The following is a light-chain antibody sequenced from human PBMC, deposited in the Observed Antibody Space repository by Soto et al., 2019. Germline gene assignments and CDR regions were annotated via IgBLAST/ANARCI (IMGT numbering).Light chain of an antibody. V-gene: IGKV3-15*01. J-gene: IGKJ1*01. CDR3: QQYGSSPET. Sequence: EIVMTQSPATLSVSPGERATLSFRASQSVYNNLAWYQQKPGQAPRLLIYGASTRATGIPARFSGSGSGTDFTLTISRLEPEDFAVYYCQQYGSSPETFGQGTKVDIK. CDR1: QSVYNN. CDR2: GAS.